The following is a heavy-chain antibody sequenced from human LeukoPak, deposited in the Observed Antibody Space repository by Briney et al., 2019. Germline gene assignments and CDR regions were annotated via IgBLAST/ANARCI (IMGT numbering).Heavy chain of an antibody. CDR3: ARQGSLSYYWFDP. V-gene: IGHV4-39*01. CDR1: GGSISSSSYY. Sequence: SETLSLTCTVSGGSISSSSYYWGWIRQPPGKGLEWIGSIYYSGSTYYNPSLKSRVTISVDTSKNQFPLKLSSVTAADTAVYYCARQGSLSYYWFDPWGQGTLVTVSS. J-gene: IGHJ5*02. CDR2: IYYSGST. D-gene: IGHD1-26*01.